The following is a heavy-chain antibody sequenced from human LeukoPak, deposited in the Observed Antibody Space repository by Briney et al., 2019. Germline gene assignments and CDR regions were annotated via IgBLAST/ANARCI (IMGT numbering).Heavy chain of an antibody. V-gene: IGHV3-30-3*01. D-gene: IGHD3-10*01. J-gene: IGHJ5*02. CDR2: ISYDGSNK. CDR1: GFTFSSYA. CDR3: TKFVGVSVWYGISGP. Sequence: PGRSLRLSCAASGFTFSSYAMHWVRQAPGKGLEWVAVISYDGSNKYYADSVKGRFTISRDNSKNSLYLQMNSLRAEDTAVYYCTKFVGVSVWYGISGPWGQGTLVTVSS.